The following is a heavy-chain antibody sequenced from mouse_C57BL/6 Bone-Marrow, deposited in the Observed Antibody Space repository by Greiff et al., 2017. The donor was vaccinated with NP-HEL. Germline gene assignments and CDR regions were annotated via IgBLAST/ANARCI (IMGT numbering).Heavy chain of an antibody. J-gene: IGHJ4*01. CDR2: IYPRSGNT. Sequence: VQLQQSGAELARPGASVKLSCKASGYTFTSYGISWVKQRTGQGLEWIGEIYPRSGNTYYNEKFKGKATLTADKSSSTAYMELRSLTSEDSAVYFCARGLRYGSSYDAMDYWGQGTSVTVSS. V-gene: IGHV1-81*01. CDR3: ARGLRYGSSYDAMDY. CDR1: GYTFTSYG. D-gene: IGHD1-1*01.